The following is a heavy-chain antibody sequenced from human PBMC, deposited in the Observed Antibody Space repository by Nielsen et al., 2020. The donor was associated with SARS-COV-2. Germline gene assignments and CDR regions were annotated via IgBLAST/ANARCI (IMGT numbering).Heavy chain of an antibody. J-gene: IGHJ6*02. Sequence: ASVKVSCKASGYTFTDYYIHWVRQAPGQGLEWMGRINPYSGGTNYAQKFQGTVTMTRDASISTVYMELSSLRSDDTAVYYCARARATIFGLVMSYGMDVWGQGTTVAVSS. CDR3: ARARATIFGLVMSYGMDV. D-gene: IGHD3/OR15-3a*01. CDR1: GYTFTDYY. CDR2: INPYSGGT. V-gene: IGHV1-2*06.